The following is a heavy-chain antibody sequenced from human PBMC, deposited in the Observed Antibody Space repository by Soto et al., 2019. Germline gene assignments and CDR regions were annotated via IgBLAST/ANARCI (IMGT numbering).Heavy chain of an antibody. CDR2: INPNSGDT. Sequence: QVQLVQSGTEVKRPGDSVKVSCKASGYTFTGYYVHWVRQAPGQGLEWMGRINPNSGDTYLAQRFQGRVTMNRDTSIGTAYMELRGLTSDDTAEYYCAKGGAIVAAGTRVYLYNAMDVW. D-gene: IGHD1-26*01. J-gene: IGHJ6*01. CDR3: AKGGAIVAAGTRVYLYNAMDV. V-gene: IGHV1-2*06. CDR1: GYTFTGYY.